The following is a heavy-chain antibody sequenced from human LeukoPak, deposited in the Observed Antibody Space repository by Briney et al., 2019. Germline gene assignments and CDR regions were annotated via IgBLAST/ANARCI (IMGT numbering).Heavy chain of an antibody. J-gene: IGHJ4*02. V-gene: IGHV3-23*01. CDR3: AKGYCSSTSCFLAPFDY. D-gene: IGHD2-2*01. CDR1: GFTFSSHA. CDR2: ISGSGGST. Sequence: GGSLRLSCAASGFTFSSHAVSWVRQAPGMGLEWVSAISGSGGSTYYADSVKGRFTISRDNSKNTLYLQMNSLRAEDTAVYYCAKGYCSSTSCFLAPFDYWGQGTLVTVSS.